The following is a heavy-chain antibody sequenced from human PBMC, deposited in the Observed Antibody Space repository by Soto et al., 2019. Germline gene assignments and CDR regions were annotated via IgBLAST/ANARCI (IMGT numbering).Heavy chain of an antibody. Sequence: QVQLQESGPGLVKPSQTLSLTCTVSGGSISSGGYYWSWIRQHPGKGLEWIGYIYYSGSTYYNPSLKSRVTISVDTSKNQFSLRLSSVTAADTAVYYCAREGIVPNLFGFDPWGQGTLVTVSS. CDR3: AREGIVPNLFGFDP. V-gene: IGHV4-31*03. J-gene: IGHJ5*02. CDR1: GGSISSGGYY. CDR2: IYYSGST. D-gene: IGHD2-8*01.